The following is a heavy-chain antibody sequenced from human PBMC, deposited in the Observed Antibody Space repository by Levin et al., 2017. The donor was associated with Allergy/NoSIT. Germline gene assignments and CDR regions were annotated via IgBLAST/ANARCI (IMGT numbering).Heavy chain of an antibody. CDR2: IYSGGST. CDR3: ARERMGETVDNWFDP. V-gene: IGHV3-66*01. J-gene: IGHJ5*02. D-gene: IGHD3-16*01. Sequence: GGSLRLSCAASGFTVSSNYMSWVRQAPGKGLEWVSVIYSGGSTYYADSVKGRFTISRDNSKNTLYLQMNSLRAEDTAVYYCARERMGETVDNWFDPWGQGTLVTVSS. CDR1: GFTVSSNY.